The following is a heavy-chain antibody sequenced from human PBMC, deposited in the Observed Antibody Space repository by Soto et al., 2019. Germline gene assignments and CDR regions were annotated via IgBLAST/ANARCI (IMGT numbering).Heavy chain of an antibody. J-gene: IGHJ4*02. V-gene: IGHV3-74*01. CDR3: IKDQHLPHFGY. CDR1: GFAFSNSW. CDR2: IISDGSNT. Sequence: GGSLRLSCAASGFAFSNSWMHWVRQAPGKGLEWVSRIISDGSNTDYADSVKGRFTISRDNARNTLYLQMNSLQVEDTAVYYCIKDQHLPHFGYWGQGTQVTVSS.